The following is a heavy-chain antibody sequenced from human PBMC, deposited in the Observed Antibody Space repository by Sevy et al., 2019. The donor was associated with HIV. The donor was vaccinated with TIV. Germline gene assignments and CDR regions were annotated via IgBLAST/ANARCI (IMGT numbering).Heavy chain of an antibody. CDR1: GFTFGDYA. V-gene: IGHV3-49*04. Sequence: GGSLRLSCTTSGFTFGDYAMNWVRQAPGKGLEWVAFIKSKAQGGTIDHAASVKSRFTISRVDSKSIVYLEMNNVKIEDSAVYYCTRGSGGQSMFDYWGQGTLVTVSS. J-gene: IGHJ4*02. CDR3: TRGSGGQSMFDY. D-gene: IGHD3-16*01. CDR2: IKSKAQGGTI.